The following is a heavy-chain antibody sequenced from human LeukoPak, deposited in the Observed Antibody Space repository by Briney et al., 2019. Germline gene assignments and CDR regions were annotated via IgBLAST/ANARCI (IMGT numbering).Heavy chain of an antibody. V-gene: IGHV3-11*01. J-gene: IGHJ4*02. Sequence: PGGSLRLSCAASGFTFSDYYMSWIRQAPGRGLEWVSYISSSGSTIYYADSVKGRFTISRDNAKNSLYLQMNSLRAEDTAVYYCARGRYYGSGSPNGDYWGQGTLVTVSS. CDR3: ARGRYYGSGSPNGDY. D-gene: IGHD3-10*01. CDR2: ISSSGSTI. CDR1: GFTFSDYY.